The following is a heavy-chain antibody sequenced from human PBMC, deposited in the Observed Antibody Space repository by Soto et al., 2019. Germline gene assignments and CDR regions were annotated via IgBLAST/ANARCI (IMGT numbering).Heavy chain of an antibody. V-gene: IGHV4-59*01. J-gene: IGHJ4*02. Sequence: PSETLSLTCTVSGGSISSYYWSWIRQPPGKGLEWIGYIYYSGSTNYNPSLKSRVTISVGTSKNQFSLKLSSVTAADTAVYYCTRGLFSGSSYSGSWYYFDSWGQGTMVTVSS. CDR3: TRGLFSGSSYSGSWYYFDS. CDR2: IYYSGST. D-gene: IGHD1-26*01. CDR1: GGSISSYY.